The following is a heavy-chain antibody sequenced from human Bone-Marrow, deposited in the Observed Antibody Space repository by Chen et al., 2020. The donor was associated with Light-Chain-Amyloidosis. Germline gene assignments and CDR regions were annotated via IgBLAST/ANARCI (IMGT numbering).Heavy chain of an antibody. CDR3: ARRRDGYNFDY. Sequence: EVQLEQSGPEVKKPGESLKISCKGSGYTFPNYWIGWVRQMPGKGLEWMGVIYPDYSDARYSPSFEGQVTISADKSITTAYLQLRSLKASDTAMYYCARRRDGYNFDYWGQGTLVTVSS. D-gene: IGHD5-12*01. CDR1: GYTFPNYW. V-gene: IGHV5-51*01. J-gene: IGHJ4*02. CDR2: IYPDYSDA.